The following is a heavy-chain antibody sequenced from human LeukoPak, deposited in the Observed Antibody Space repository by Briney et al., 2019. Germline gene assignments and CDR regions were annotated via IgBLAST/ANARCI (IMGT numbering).Heavy chain of an antibody. V-gene: IGHV4-61*08. Sequence: SETLSLTCTVSGGSLSSGGYYWSWLPHPPGKALDWIGYVYDSGSGKYKPSLNRRLTISIDTSNNQFSLKLDSVTAADTAVYYCARLRSGGYFEYWGQETLVTVPS. CDR2: VYDSGSG. CDR3: ARLRSGGYFEY. J-gene: IGHJ4*02. D-gene: IGHD4-17*01. CDR1: GGSLSSGGYY.